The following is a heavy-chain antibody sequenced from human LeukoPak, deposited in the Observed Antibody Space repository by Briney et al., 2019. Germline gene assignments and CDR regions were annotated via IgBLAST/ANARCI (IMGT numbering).Heavy chain of an antibody. CDR3: ARRRWIQLWLLVPKGAFDI. J-gene: IGHJ3*02. CDR1: GFTFSDYY. V-gene: IGHV3-11*04. CDR2: ISSSGSTI. Sequence: PGGSLRLSCAASGFTFSDYYMSWIRQAPGKGLEWVSYISSSGSTIYYADSVKGRFTISRDNAKNSLYLQMNSLRAEDTAVYYCARRRWIQLWLLVPKGAFDIWSQGTMVTVSS. D-gene: IGHD5-18*01.